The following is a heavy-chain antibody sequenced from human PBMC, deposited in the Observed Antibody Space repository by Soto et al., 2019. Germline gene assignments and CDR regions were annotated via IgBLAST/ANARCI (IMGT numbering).Heavy chain of an antibody. Sequence: QVQLIQSEAEVKKPGSSVRVSCTASGGIFGSHGFSWVRQAPGQRLEWVGGFIPIFRTLTYTEKFQARVRIAADESTNTVYVALSSLTSEDTAVYYCVRDRRIYYSDPHDEFVASDYEVWGQGTMVSVSS. D-gene: IGHD3-22*01. V-gene: IGHV1-69*01. CDR3: VRDRRIYYSDPHDEFVASDYEV. CDR2: FIPIFRTL. J-gene: IGHJ3*01. CDR1: GGIFGSHG.